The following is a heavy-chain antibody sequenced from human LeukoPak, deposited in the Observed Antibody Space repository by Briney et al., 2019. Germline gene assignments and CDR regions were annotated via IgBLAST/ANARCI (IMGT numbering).Heavy chain of an antibody. CDR3: ARGSTYWYFDL. CDR2: IYNSGST. CDR1: GGSISNYY. V-gene: IGHV4-59*01. Sequence: SETLSLTCTVSGGSISNYYWSWIRQPPGKGLEWIGYIYNSGSTNYNPSLKSRVTISVDTSKNQFSLKLNSVTPADTAVYYCARGSTYWYFDLWGRGTLVTVSS. J-gene: IGHJ2*01.